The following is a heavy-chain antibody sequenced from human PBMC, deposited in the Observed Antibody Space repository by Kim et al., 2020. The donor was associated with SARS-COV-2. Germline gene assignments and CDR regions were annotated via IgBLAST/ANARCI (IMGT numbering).Heavy chain of an antibody. V-gene: IGHV3-43*02. CDR3: VLGIYYDSSGYYYHFDY. J-gene: IGHJ4*02. CDR2: ISGDGGST. D-gene: IGHD3-22*01. CDR1: GFTFDDYA. Sequence: GGSLRLSCAASGFTFDDYAMHWVRQAPGKGLEWVSLISGDGGSTYYADSVKGRFTISRDNSKNSLYLQMNSLRTEDTALYYCVLGIYYDSSGYYYHFDYWGQGTLVTVSS.